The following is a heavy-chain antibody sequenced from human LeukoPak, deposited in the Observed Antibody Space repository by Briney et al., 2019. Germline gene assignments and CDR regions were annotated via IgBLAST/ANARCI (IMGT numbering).Heavy chain of an antibody. CDR2: IYYSGST. Sequence: SETLSLTCTVSGGSISSYYWSWIRQPPGKGLEWIGYIYYSGSTNYNPSLKSRVTISVDTSKNQFSLKLSSVTAADTAVYYCASRGVGATAFDIWGQGTMVTVSS. CDR3: ASRGVGATAFDI. D-gene: IGHD1-26*01. V-gene: IGHV4-59*08. J-gene: IGHJ3*02. CDR1: GGSISSYY.